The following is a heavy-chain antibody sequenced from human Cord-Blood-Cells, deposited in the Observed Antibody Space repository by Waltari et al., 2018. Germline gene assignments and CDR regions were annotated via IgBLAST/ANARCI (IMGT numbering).Heavy chain of an antibody. D-gene: IGHD3-16*02. Sequence: QLQLQESGPGLVKPSETLSLTCPVPGGSRSRSSYSWAWIRQPPGKGLEWIGSIYYSGSTYYNPSLKSRVTISVDTSKNQFSLKLSSVTAADTAVYYCARLATFGGVIVDYWGQGTLVTVSS. CDR1: GGSRSRSSYS. CDR3: ARLATFGGVIVDY. V-gene: IGHV4-39*01. CDR2: IYYSGST. J-gene: IGHJ4*02.